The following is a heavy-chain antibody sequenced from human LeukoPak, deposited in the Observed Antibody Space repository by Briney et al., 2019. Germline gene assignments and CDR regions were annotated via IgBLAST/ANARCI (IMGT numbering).Heavy chain of an antibody. CDR1: GGSFNGYY. Sequence: PSETLSLTCAVYGGSFNGYYWSWIRQPPGKGLEWIGEINHSGSTNYNPSLKSRVTISVDTSKNQFSLKLSSVTAADTAVYYCARFVYRSWYDRAFDIWGQGTMVTVSS. D-gene: IGHD6-13*01. V-gene: IGHV4-34*01. CDR2: INHSGST. J-gene: IGHJ3*02. CDR3: ARFVYRSWYDRAFDI.